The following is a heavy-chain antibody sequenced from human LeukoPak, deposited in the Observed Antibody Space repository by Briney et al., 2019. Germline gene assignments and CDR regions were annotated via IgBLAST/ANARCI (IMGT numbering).Heavy chain of an antibody. V-gene: IGHV4-39*07. D-gene: IGHD3-10*01. CDR3: ARGLVTMVRGGAQFYTH. Sequence: KPSETLSLTCTVSGGSISSSSYYWGWIRQPPGKGLEWIGEINHSGSTNYNPSLKSRVTISVDTSKNQFSLKLSSVTAADTAVYYCARGLVTMVRGGAQFYTHWGQGTLVAVSS. J-gene: IGHJ4*02. CDR2: INHSGST. CDR1: GGSISSSSYY.